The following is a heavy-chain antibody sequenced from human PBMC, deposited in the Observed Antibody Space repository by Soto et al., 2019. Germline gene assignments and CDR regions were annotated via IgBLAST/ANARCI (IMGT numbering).Heavy chain of an antibody. D-gene: IGHD1-26*01. V-gene: IGHV4-31*03. CDR3: ARHSASWQWFDY. J-gene: IGHJ5*01. CDR2: IYYSGST. Sequence: QVQLQESGPGLVKPSQTLSLTCSVSGGSISSGGYYWSWIRQHPEKGLEWIGYIYYSGSTNYNPSLTSRLIISVATSSNRFSLDLRSATAADTDIYYCARHSASWQWFDYWGQRTLVTVSS. CDR1: GGSISSGGYY.